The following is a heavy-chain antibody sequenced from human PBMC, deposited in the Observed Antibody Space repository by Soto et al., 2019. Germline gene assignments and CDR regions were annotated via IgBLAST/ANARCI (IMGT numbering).Heavy chain of an antibody. D-gene: IGHD2-15*01. V-gene: IGHV3-23*01. J-gene: IGHJ4*02. CDR2: ISGSGGST. Sequence: EVQLLESGGGLVQPGGSLRLSCAASGFTFSSYAMSWVRQAPGKGLEWVSAISGSGGSTYYADSVKGRFTISRDNSKNPLDLQMHSLRAEDTAVYYCAKVFFRHCSGGSCPFDCWGQGTLGTVSS. CDR3: AKVFFRHCSGGSCPFDC. CDR1: GFTFSSYA.